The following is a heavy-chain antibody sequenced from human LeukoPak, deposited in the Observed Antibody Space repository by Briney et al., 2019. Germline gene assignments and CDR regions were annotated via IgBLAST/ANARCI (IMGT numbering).Heavy chain of an antibody. V-gene: IGHV4-39*07. D-gene: IGHD3-22*01. Sequence: PSETLSLTCTVSGGSISSSSHYWGWIRQPPGKGLEWIGSIHYSGSSYYNPSLKSRVTMSVDTSKIQFSLKLSSVTAADTAVYYCGSRYFYDSRGSIGDNWGQGTLVTVSS. CDR3: GSRYFYDSRGSIGDN. CDR1: GGSISSSSHY. CDR2: IHYSGSS. J-gene: IGHJ4*02.